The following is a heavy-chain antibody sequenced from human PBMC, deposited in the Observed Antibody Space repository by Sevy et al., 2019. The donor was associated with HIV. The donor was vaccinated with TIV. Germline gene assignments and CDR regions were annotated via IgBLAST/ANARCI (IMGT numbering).Heavy chain of an antibody. CDR2: INHSGST. V-gene: IGHV4-34*01. CDR3: ARGFGRYGDYVSAFDI. CDR1: GGSFSGYY. Sequence: SETLSLTCAVYGGSFSGYYWSWIRQPPGNGLEWIGEINHSGSTNYNPSLKSRVTISVDTSKNQFSLKLSSVTAADTAVYYCARGFGRYGDYVSAFDIWGQGTMVTVSS. J-gene: IGHJ3*02. D-gene: IGHD4-17*01.